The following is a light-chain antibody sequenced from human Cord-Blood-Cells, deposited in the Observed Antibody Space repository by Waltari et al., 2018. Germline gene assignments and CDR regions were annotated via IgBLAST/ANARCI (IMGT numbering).Light chain of an antibody. Sequence: QLVLTQSPSASASLGAAVKLTCTLSSGHSSYAIAWHQQQPEKGPRYLMKPKRNCSHGQVARFPDRFSGTGPGAERYLAISGLRSEDEADSYCQTWGTGIRAFGGGTKLTVL. CDR2: PKRNCSH. V-gene: IGLV4-69*01. CDR1: SGHSSYA. J-gene: IGLJ3*02. CDR3: QTWGTGIRA.